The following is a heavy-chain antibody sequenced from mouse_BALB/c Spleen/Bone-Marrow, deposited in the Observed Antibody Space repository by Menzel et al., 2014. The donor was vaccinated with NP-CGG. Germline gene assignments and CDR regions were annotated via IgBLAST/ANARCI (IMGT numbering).Heavy chain of an antibody. D-gene: IGHD4-1*01. V-gene: IGHV5-17*02. Sequence: EVMLVESGGGLVQPGGSRKLSCAASGVTFSSFGMHWVRQAPEKGLEWVAYISSGSSTIYYADTVKGRFTISRDNPKNTLFLQMTSLRSEDTAMYYCARSWEYFDVWGAGTTVTVSS. CDR1: GVTFSSFG. J-gene: IGHJ1*01. CDR2: ISSGSSTI. CDR3: ARSWEYFDV.